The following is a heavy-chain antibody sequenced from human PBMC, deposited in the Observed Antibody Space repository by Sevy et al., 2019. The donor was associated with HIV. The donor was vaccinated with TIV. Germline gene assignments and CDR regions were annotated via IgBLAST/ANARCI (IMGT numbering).Heavy chain of an antibody. Sequence: SETLSLTCSVSGGSFSNYYWNWIRQPPGKGLQWLGYVYYGGSTNYNPSLKSRVTISADTSKNDFSLRLSSVTAADTAVYYCARGMRGKPPSGCVSWFDTWGQGTLVTVSS. CDR3: ARGMRGKPPSGCVSWFDT. J-gene: IGHJ5*02. CDR1: GGSFSNYY. V-gene: IGHV4-59*01. CDR2: VYYGGST. D-gene: IGHD2-8*02.